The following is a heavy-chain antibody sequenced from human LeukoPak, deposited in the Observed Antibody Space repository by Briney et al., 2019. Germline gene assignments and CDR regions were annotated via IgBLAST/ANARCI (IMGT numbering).Heavy chain of an antibody. J-gene: IGHJ5*02. CDR3: AKGMSGRNPYNWFDP. V-gene: IGHV3-23*01. CDR2: IGGSGVNT. D-gene: IGHD1-26*01. Sequence: QPGGSLRLSCAASGLTFSNYAMSWVRQAPGKGLEWVSLIGGSGVNTLYADSVKGRFTISRDNSKNTLYLQMNSLRAEDTAVYYCAKGMSGRNPYNWFDPWGQGTLVTVSS. CDR1: GLTFSNYA.